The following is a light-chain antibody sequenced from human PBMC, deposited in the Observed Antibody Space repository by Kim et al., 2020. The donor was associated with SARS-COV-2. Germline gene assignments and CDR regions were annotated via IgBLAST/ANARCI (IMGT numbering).Light chain of an antibody. Sequence: ASVGDRVTITCRASQDIRNDLGWYQHKSGQAPKVLIYGASTLQSGVPSRFSGSGSGTDFTLTISSLQPEDFATYYCLQDYSYPRTFGQGTKV. CDR3: LQDYSYPRT. V-gene: IGKV1-6*01. CDR1: QDIRND. CDR2: GAS. J-gene: IGKJ1*01.